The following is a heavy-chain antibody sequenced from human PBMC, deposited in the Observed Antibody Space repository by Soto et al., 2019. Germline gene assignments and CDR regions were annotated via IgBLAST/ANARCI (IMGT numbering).Heavy chain of an antibody. CDR3: ARTPYCGGDCYYFDY. J-gene: IGHJ4*02. D-gene: IGHD2-21*02. CDR2: TIPIFGTA. Sequence: SVKVSCKASGGTFSSYAISWVRQAPGQGLEWMGGTIPIFGTANYAQKFQGRVTITADESTSTAYMELSSLRSEDTAVYYCARTPYCGGDCYYFDYWGQGTLVTVSS. V-gene: IGHV1-69*13. CDR1: GGTFSSYA.